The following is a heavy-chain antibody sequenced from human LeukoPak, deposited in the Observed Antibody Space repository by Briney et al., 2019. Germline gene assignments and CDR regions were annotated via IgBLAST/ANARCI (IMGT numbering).Heavy chain of an antibody. V-gene: IGHV4-4*07. Sequence: SETLSLTCTVSGGSISTYYWNWIRQPAGKGLEWIGRISPGGSTNYNPSLKSRVTMSADTSKNQLSLKLSSVTAADTAVYYCARDPVVGATNWFDPWGQGTLVTVSS. J-gene: IGHJ5*02. CDR1: GGSISTYY. CDR3: ARDPVVGATNWFDP. D-gene: IGHD1-26*01. CDR2: ISPGGST.